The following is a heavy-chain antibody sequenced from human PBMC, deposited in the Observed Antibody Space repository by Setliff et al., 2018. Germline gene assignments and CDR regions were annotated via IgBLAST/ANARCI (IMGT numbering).Heavy chain of an antibody. CDR3: ARSPITIFGVVLHPLDY. V-gene: IGHV4-34*01. Sequence: SETLSLTCAVYGGSFTDHFWSWIRQPPGKGLEWIGEINHSGSTNYNPSLKSRVTISVDTSKNQFSLKLSSVTAADTAVYYCARSPITIFGVVLHPLDYWGQGTLVTVSS. D-gene: IGHD3-3*01. J-gene: IGHJ4*02. CDR1: GGSFTDHF. CDR2: INHSGST.